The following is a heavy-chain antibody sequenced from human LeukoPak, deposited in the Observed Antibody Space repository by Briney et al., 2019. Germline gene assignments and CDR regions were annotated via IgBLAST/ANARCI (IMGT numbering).Heavy chain of an antibody. CDR3: ARGLRNTDTFDI. Sequence: GGSLRLSCAASGFIFSNYGMHWVRQAPGKGLEWVAVIWYDGSNKYYADSVKGQFTISRDNSKNTVYLQMNSLRAEDTAVYYCARGLRNTDTFDIWGQGTMVTVSS. CDR2: IWYDGSNK. J-gene: IGHJ3*02. V-gene: IGHV3-33*01. CDR1: GFIFSNYG.